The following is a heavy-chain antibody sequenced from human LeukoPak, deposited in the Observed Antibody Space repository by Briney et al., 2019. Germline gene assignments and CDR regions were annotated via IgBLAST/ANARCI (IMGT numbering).Heavy chain of an antibody. CDR2: IYYSGST. Sequence: SETLSLTCTVSSASVRSRDYYWSWIRQPPGKGLEWIGYIYYSGSTNYNPSLKSRVTMSVDTSKNQFSLKLTSVTAADTAVYYCARVPTGMLGFDYWGQGTLVTVSS. V-gene: IGHV4-61*08. CDR3: ARVPTGMLGFDY. J-gene: IGHJ4*02. D-gene: IGHD2-8*02. CDR1: SASVRSRDYY.